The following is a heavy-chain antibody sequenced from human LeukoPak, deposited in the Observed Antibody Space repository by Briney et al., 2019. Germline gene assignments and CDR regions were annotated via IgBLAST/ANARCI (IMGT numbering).Heavy chain of an antibody. CDR1: GFTVSSNY. V-gene: IGHV3-53*01. CDR2: IYRGDST. D-gene: IGHD4-11*01. J-gene: IGHJ1*01. CDR3: ARVGYSNYFQH. Sequence: GGSLRLSCAASGFTVSSNYMSWVRQAPGKGLEWVSVIYRGDSTYYADSVKGRFTISRDNSKNTLYLQMNSLRTEDTAVYYCARVGYSNYFQHWGQGTLVTVSS.